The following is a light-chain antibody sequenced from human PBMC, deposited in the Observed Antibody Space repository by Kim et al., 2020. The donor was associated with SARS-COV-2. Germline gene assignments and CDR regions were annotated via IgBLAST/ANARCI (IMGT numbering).Light chain of an antibody. Sequence: SPGPSIPIPCTGTSSDVGDYKCVSWYQKHPGKPPILRIYNVTRRPSEVCNRSACDKTGTTAILTIPGLQAEDEDDYYRRSYTTSWVFGGGTQLTVL. J-gene: IGLJ3*02. V-gene: IGLV2-14*04. CDR2: NVT. CDR1: SSDVGDYKC. CDR3: RSYTTSWV.